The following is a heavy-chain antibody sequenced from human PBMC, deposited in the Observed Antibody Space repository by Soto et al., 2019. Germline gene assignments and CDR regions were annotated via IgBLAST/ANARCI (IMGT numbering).Heavy chain of an antibody. D-gene: IGHD5-12*01. Sequence: SQTLSLTCAISGDSVSSNTASWNWIRQSPSRGLEWLGRTYFRSKWYNDYAVSVESRIIINPDTSNNQFSLQLNSVTPEDTAVYFCAKGDNLGPKTGYAFDPWGQGIMVTVPS. J-gene: IGHJ5*02. CDR2: TYFRSKWYN. V-gene: IGHV6-1*01. CDR1: GDSVSSNTAS. CDR3: AKGDNLGPKTGYAFDP.